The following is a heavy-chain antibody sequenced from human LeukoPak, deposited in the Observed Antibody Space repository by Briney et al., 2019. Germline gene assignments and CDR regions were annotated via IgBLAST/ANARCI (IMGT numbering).Heavy chain of an antibody. J-gene: IGHJ6*02. CDR3: ARWRYYDILTGSLYYYYYGMVV. D-gene: IGHD3-9*01. CDR1: GGTFSSYA. CDR2: IIPIFGIA. V-gene: IGHV1-69*04. Sequence: SVKVSCKASGGTFSSYAISWVRQAPGQGLEWMGRIIPIFGIANYAQTLQGRVTITADKSTSTAYMELSSLRSEDTAVYYCARWRYYDILTGSLYYYYYGMVVWGQGTTVTVSS.